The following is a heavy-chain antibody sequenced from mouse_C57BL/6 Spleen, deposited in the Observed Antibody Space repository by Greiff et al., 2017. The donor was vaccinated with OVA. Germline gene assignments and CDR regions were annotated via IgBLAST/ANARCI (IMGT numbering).Heavy chain of an antibody. V-gene: IGHV5-4*01. CDR3: ARSYDGVFDY. Sequence: EVQVVESGGGLVKPGGSLKLSCAASGFTFSSYAMSWVRQTPGKRLEWVATISDGGSYTYYPDNVKGRFTLSRDTAKNNLYLQMSHLKSEDTAMYYCARSYDGVFDYWGQGTTLTVSS. CDR2: ISDGGSYT. CDR1: GFTFSSYA. D-gene: IGHD2-3*01. J-gene: IGHJ2*01.